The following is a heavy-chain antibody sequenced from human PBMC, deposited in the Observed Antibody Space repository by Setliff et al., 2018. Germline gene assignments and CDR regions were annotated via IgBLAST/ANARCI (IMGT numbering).Heavy chain of an antibody. V-gene: IGHV4-4*07. Sequence: PSETLSLTCTVSGDSISSYYWSWIRQPAGKGLEFLGQIYTSWSTNYNPSLKGRATLSIDASKRQFSLKLTSVTAADTAVYYCARMSGFLYMDVWGKGTTVTVSS. CDR1: GDSISSYY. CDR2: IYTSWST. J-gene: IGHJ6*03. D-gene: IGHD3-3*01. CDR3: ARMSGFLYMDV.